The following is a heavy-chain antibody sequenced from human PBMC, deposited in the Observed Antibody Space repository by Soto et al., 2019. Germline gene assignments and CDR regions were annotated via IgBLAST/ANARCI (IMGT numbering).Heavy chain of an antibody. CDR2: IWYDGSNK. J-gene: IGHJ3*02. D-gene: IGHD6-13*01. Sequence: PGGSLRLSCAASGFTFSSYGMHWVRQAPGKGLEWVAVIWYDGSNKYYADSVKGRFTISRDNSKNTLYLQMNSLRAEDTAVYYCARDLNNDIAAAGTRPLDIWGQGTMVTVSS. CDR1: GFTFSSYG. CDR3: ARDLNNDIAAAGTRPLDI. V-gene: IGHV3-33*01.